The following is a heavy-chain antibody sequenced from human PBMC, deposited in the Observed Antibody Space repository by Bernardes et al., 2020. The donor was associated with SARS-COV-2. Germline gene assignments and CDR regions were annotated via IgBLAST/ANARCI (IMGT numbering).Heavy chain of an antibody. D-gene: IGHD3-9*01. V-gene: IGHV3-23*01. CDR2: ISGSGGST. CDR3: AKDEWDDYDILTGQPPWAFDI. CDR1: GFTFSTHW. Sequence: GGSLRLSCVGSGFTFSTHWMHWVRQAPGKGLEWVSAISGSGGSTYYADSVKGRFTISRDNSKNTLYLQMNSLRAEDTAVYYCAKDEWDDYDILTGQPPWAFDIWGQGTMVTVSS. J-gene: IGHJ3*02.